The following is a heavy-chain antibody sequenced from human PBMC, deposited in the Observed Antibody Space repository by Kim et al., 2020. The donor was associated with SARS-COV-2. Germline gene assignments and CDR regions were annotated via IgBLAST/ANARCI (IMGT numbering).Heavy chain of an antibody. CDR1: GFTFDNYD. J-gene: IGHJ6*02. Sequence: GGSLRLSCKASGFTFDNYDMNWVRQAPGKGLKWVSTVTRTGDGTHYADSVKGRFTIFRDNAQDTLFLEMTSLRAEDTAVYFCAKDFSAGLDVWGQGTTVTVSS. V-gene: IGHV3-23*01. CDR2: VTRTGDGT. CDR3: AKDFSAGLDV.